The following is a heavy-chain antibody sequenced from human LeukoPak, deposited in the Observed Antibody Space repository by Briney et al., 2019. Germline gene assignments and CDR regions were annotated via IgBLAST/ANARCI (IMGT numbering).Heavy chain of an antibody. CDR2: TRYEGTIK. Sequence: GGSLRLSCAASGFSFSNYDMHWVRQTPGKGLESVAFTRYEGTIKDYADSVKGRFTISRDNSQNVLHLQMNSLRTEDRAAYYCAKELLLGYFSMDVWGKGTTVIVSS. CDR1: GFSFSNYD. J-gene: IGHJ6*03. V-gene: IGHV3-30*02. D-gene: IGHD1-26*01. CDR3: AKELLLGYFSMDV.